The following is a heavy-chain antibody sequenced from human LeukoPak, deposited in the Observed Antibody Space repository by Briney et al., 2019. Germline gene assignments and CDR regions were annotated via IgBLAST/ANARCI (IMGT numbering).Heavy chain of an antibody. J-gene: IGHJ4*02. V-gene: IGHV3-33*01. CDR3: ARDLSSSGYWAPVGY. CDR1: GFTFSSYG. D-gene: IGHD3-22*01. CDR2: IWYDGSNK. Sequence: PGGSLRLSCAVSGFTFSSYGMQWVRQAPGKGRVWVAVIWYDGSNKYYADSVKGRFTISRDNSKNTLYLQMNSLRAEDTAVYYCARDLSSSGYWAPVGYWGQGTLVTVSS.